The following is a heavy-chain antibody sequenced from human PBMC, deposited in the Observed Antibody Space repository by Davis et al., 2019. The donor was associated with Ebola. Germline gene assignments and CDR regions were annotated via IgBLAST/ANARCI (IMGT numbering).Heavy chain of an antibody. Sequence: ASVKVSCKASGYTFTGYYMHWVLQAPGQGLEWMGWINPNSGGTNYAQKFQGWVTITRDTSASTAYMELSSLRSEDTAVYYCARDGPCSGGSCYRPYYYGMDVWGQGTTVTVSS. J-gene: IGHJ6*02. CDR1: GYTFTGYY. CDR2: INPNSGGT. CDR3: ARDGPCSGGSCYRPYYYGMDV. D-gene: IGHD2-15*01. V-gene: IGHV1-2*04.